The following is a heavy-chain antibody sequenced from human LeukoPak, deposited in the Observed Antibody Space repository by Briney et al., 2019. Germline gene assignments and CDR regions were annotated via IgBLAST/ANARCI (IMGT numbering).Heavy chain of an antibody. V-gene: IGHV1-46*01. CDR3: ARDGPVVAVAGTRVWYYGMDV. Sequence: ASVKVSCKASGYTFTSYYMHWVRQAPGQGLEWMGIINPSGGSTSYVQKFQGRVTMTRDTSTSTVYMELSSLRSEDTAVYYCARDGPVVAVAGTRVWYYGMDVWGQGTTVTVSS. D-gene: IGHD6-19*01. CDR1: GYTFTSYY. J-gene: IGHJ6*02. CDR2: INPSGGST.